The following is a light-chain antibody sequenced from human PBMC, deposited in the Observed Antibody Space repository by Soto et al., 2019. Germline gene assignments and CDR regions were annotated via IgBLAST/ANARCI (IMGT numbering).Light chain of an antibody. CDR3: QTWDTGIVV. V-gene: IGLV4-69*01. Sequence: QSVLTQSPSTSASLGASVKLTCTLSSGHITYAIAWHQQQPERGSRYLMKFNSDGSHSKGDGIPDRFSGSSSGTERYLTISSLQSEDEADYYCQTWDTGIVVFGGGTKLTVL. J-gene: IGLJ2*01. CDR1: SGHITYA. CDR2: FNSDGSH.